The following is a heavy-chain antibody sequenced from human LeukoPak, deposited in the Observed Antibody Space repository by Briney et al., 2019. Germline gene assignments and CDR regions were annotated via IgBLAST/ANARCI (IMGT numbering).Heavy chain of an antibody. CDR1: GGTFSSYA. J-gene: IGHJ4*02. Sequence: ASVKVSCKASGGTFSSYAINWVRQAPGQGLEWMGRIIRGLGISNYAQKFQGRVTITADKSTSTTYMELSSLRSEDTAVYYCASARQRHCTNGVCPSLNDSWGQGTLVTVSS. D-gene: IGHD2-8*01. CDR2: IIRGLGIS. CDR3: ASARQRHCTNGVCPSLNDS. V-gene: IGHV1-69*04.